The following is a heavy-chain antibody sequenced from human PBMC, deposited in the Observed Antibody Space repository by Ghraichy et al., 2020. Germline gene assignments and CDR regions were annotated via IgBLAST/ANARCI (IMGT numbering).Heavy chain of an antibody. CDR1: GGSFSGYY. V-gene: IGHV4-34*01. CDR3: ARGFPIRSYCSSTSCYIYPYYYYGMDV. J-gene: IGHJ6*02. Sequence: LETLSLTCAVYGGSFSGYYWSWIRQPPGKGLEWIGEINHSGSTNYNPSLKSRVTISVDTSKNQFSLKLSSVTAADTAVYYCARGFPIRSYCSSTSCYIYPYYYYGMDVWGQGTTVTVSS. CDR2: INHSGST. D-gene: IGHD2-2*02.